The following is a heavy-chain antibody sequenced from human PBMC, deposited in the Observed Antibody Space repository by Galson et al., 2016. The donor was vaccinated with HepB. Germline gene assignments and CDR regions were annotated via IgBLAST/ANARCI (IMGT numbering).Heavy chain of an antibody. Sequence: SRRLSGAASGFTSSNFWMAWARQAPGEGLEWLATIKPDGSEEYYVDSVKGRFTISRDNARNSVSLQMNSLRAGDTAVYFCARDTRHEGLYWGQGTLVTVSS. CDR2: IKPDGSEE. D-gene: IGHD2-15*01. V-gene: IGHV3-7*04. J-gene: IGHJ4*02. CDR1: GFTSSNFW. CDR3: ARDTRHEGLY.